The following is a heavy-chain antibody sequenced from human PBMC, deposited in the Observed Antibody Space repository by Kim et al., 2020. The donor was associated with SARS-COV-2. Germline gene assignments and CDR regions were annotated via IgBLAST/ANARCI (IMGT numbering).Heavy chain of an antibody. V-gene: IGHV4-38-2*02. Sequence: SETLSLTCTVSGSSIRSGYYWSWIRQPPGKGLEWIGTIYHSGGTYYNPSLKSRVTISVDTSMNQFSLQLTSVTAADTAVYYCARDDLNILTGKELDPWGQGTLVTVSS. CDR2: IYHSGGT. CDR3: ARDDLNILTGKELDP. J-gene: IGHJ5*02. D-gene: IGHD3-9*01. CDR1: GSSIRSGYY.